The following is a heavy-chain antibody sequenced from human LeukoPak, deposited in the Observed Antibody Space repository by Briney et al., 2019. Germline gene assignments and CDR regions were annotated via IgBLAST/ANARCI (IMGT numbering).Heavy chain of an antibody. J-gene: IGHJ4*02. V-gene: IGHV4-59*12. CDR1: GGSISSYY. CDR2: IYYSGST. CDR3: ARELVDGGNSYYFDY. D-gene: IGHD4-23*01. Sequence: SETLSLTCTVSGGSISSYYWSWIRRPPGKGLEWIGYIYYSGSTNYNPSLKSRVTISVDTSKNQFSLKLSSVTAADTAVYYCARELVDGGNSYYFDYWGQGTLVTVPS.